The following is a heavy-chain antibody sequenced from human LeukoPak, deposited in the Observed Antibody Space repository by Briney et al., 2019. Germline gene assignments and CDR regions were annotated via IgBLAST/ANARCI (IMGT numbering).Heavy chain of an antibody. CDR3: ARTYYYDSSGYD. V-gene: IGHV4-34*01. CDR2: INHSGST. CDR1: GGSFSVYY. D-gene: IGHD3-22*01. J-gene: IGHJ4*02. Sequence: ASETLSLTCAVYGGSFSVYYWSWIRQPPGKGLEWIGEINHSGSTNYNPSLKSRVTISVDTSKNQYSLKLSSVTAADTAVYYCARTYYYDSSGYDWGQGTLVTVSS.